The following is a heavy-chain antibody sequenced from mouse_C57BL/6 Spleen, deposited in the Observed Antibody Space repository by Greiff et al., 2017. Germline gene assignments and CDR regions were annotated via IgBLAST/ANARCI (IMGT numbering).Heavy chain of an antibody. CDR3: ARERYGNYHYYAMDY. V-gene: IGHV2-9-1*01. D-gene: IGHD2-10*02. CDR1: GFSLTSYA. Sequence: QVQLKESGPGLVAPSQSLSITCTVSGFSLTSYAISWVRQPPGKGLEWLGVIWTGEGTNYNSALKSSLSISKDNSKSQVFLKMNSLQTDDTSRYYCARERYGNYHYYAMDYWGQGTSVTVSS. J-gene: IGHJ4*01. CDR2: IWTGEGT.